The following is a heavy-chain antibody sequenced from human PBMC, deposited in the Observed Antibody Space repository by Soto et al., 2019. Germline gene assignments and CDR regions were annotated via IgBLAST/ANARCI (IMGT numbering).Heavy chain of an antibody. J-gene: IGHJ6*02. Sequence: GASVKVSCKASGYTFTSYYMHWVRQAPGQGLEWMGIINPSGGSTSYAQKFQGRVTMTRDTSTSTVYMELSSLRSEDTAVYYCASRAPGRTGTDYYYGMDVWGQGTTVTVSS. CDR1: GYTFTSYY. D-gene: IGHD1-7*01. CDR3: ASRAPGRTGTDYYYGMDV. CDR2: INPSGGST. V-gene: IGHV1-46*01.